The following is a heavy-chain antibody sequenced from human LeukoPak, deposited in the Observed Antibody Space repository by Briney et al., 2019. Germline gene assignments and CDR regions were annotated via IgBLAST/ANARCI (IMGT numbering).Heavy chain of an antibody. V-gene: IGHV4-34*01. D-gene: IGHD3-10*01. Sequence: PSETLSLTCAVYGGSFSGYYRSWIRQPPGKGLEWIGEINHNGSTNYNPSLKSRVTISVDTSKNQFSLKLSSVTAADTAVYYCARGLRWGITMVRARTYFDYWGQGTLVTVSS. CDR2: INHNGST. CDR1: GGSFSGYY. CDR3: ARGLRWGITMVRARTYFDY. J-gene: IGHJ4*02.